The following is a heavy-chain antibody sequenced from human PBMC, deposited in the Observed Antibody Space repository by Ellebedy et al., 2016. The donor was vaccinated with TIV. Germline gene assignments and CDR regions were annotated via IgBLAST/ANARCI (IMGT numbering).Heavy chain of an antibody. J-gene: IGHJ4*02. D-gene: IGHD5-12*01. Sequence: AASVKVSCKASGYTFTSYGISWARQAPGQGLEWMGWISAYNGNTNYAQKLQGRVTMTTDTSTSTAYMELRSLKSDDTAVYFCTRGQRLDDYWGQGTLVTVSS. CDR3: TRGQRLDDY. V-gene: IGHV1-18*04. CDR1: GYTFTSYG. CDR2: ISAYNGNT.